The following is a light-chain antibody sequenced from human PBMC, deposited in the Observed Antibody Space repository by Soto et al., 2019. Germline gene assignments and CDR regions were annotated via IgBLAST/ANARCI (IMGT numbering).Light chain of an antibody. CDR1: QSVGSS. CDR2: GAS. V-gene: IGKV3-15*01. J-gene: IGKJ1*01. Sequence: EIVLTQSPATLSLSPGERATLSCRVSQSVGSSLAWYQQKPGQAPRLLIYGASTRATGIPARFSGSGAGTEFTLTISSLQSEDFAVYYWQHFQTFGQGTKLYIK. CDR3: QHFQT.